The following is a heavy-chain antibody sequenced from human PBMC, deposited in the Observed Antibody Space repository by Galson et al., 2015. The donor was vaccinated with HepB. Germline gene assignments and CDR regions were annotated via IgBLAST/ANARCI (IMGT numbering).Heavy chain of an antibody. CDR2: LYSSGGA. CDR1: GFSVRDNY. V-gene: IGHV3-53*01. CDR3: AKEFIAAALDY. J-gene: IGHJ4*01. D-gene: IGHD6-13*01. Sequence: SLRLACAASGFSVRDNYMTWVRQAPGKGLEWVSVLYSSGGAYYADSVKGRFTISRDNSKNTLYLQMNSLRAEDTAVYYCAKEFIAAALDYWGQGTVVTVTS.